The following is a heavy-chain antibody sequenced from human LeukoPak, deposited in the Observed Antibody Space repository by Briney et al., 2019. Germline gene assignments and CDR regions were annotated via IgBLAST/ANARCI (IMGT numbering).Heavy chain of an antibody. CDR2: IIPIFGTA. J-gene: IGHJ4*02. Sequence: EASVKVSCKASGGTFSSYAISWVRQAPGQGLEWMGGIIPIFGTANYAQKFQGRVTITADESTSTAYMELSSLRSEDTAVYYCATSSAYYYDSSGYFHWGQGTLVTVSS. D-gene: IGHD3-22*01. V-gene: IGHV1-69*01. CDR3: ATSSAYYYDSSGYFH. CDR1: GGTFSSYA.